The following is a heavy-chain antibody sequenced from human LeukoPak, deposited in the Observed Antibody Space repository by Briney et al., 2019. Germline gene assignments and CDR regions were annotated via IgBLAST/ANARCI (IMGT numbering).Heavy chain of an antibody. CDR3: AGSGSGTYEY. CDR1: GGAFSGYY. Sequence: PSETLSLTCAVYGGAFSGYYWSWIRQPPGKGLEWIGEINHSGSTNYNPSLKSRVTISEDRSKKQISLKLSSVTAADTAVYYCAGSGSGTYEYWGQGTLVTVSS. J-gene: IGHJ4*02. CDR2: INHSGST. D-gene: IGHD3-10*01. V-gene: IGHV4-34*01.